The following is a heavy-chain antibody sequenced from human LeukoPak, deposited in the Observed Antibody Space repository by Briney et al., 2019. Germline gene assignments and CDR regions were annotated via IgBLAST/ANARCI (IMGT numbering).Heavy chain of an antibody. V-gene: IGHV4-61*01. CDR1: GGSVSSGSYY. Sequence: SETLSLTCTVSGGSVSSGSYYWSWIRQPPGKGLEWIGYIYYSGSTNYNPSLKSRVTISVDTSKNQFSLKLSSVTAADTAVYYCARGDYDYVWGSYRFDYWGQGTLVTVSS. CDR2: IYYSGST. CDR3: ARGDYDYVWGSYRFDY. D-gene: IGHD3-16*02. J-gene: IGHJ4*02.